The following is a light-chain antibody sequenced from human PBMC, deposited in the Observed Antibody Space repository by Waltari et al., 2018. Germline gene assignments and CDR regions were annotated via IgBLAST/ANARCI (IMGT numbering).Light chain of an antibody. CDR1: ELPRKY. V-gene: IGLV3-10*01. Sequence: SYELTQTPSVSVSPGQTARITCSGHELPRKYAYWFQQKSGQAPRLVIYEDTKRPSGIPDRVSGSSSGTVATLTIAGAQVDDEADYYCYSSDSTGLRVFGGGTSVVVL. J-gene: IGLJ1*01. CDR2: EDT. CDR3: YSSDSTGLRV.